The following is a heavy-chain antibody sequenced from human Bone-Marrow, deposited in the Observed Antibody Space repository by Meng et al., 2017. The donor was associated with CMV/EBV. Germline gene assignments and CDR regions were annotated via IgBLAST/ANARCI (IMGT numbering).Heavy chain of an antibody. Sequence: SETLSLTCNVSGVSISGNNYYWAWIRQPPGKGLEWIGEINHSGSTNYNPSLKSRVTISVDTSKNQFSLKLSSVTAADTAVYYCATSRKLSPSCQGTLVTVSS. V-gene: IGHV4-39*07. CDR1: GVSISGNNYY. J-gene: IGHJ5*02. D-gene: IGHD6-6*01. CDR3: ATSRKLSP. CDR2: INHSGST.